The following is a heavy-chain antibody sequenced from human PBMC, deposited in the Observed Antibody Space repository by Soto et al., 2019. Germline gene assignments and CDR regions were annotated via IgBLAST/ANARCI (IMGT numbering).Heavy chain of an antibody. CDR3: ARPHCTANRCYRYHYGFCV. J-gene: IGHJ6*02. V-gene: IGHV3-30*04. Sequence: QVQLVESGGGVVQPERSLRLSCAAAGSTFTNYAVHWVRQAPGKGLEWVAVIASDGSHQYYAESVRGRFTISRDNSKNAVSLQMNRFRPEDTAVYSCARPHCTANRCYRYHYGFCVWGQGTTVTFSS. CDR1: GSTFTNYA. CDR2: IASDGSHQ. D-gene: IGHD2-8*02.